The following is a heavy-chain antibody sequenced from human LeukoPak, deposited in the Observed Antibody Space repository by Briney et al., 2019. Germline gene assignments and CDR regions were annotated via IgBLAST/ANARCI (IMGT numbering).Heavy chain of an antibody. D-gene: IGHD2-15*01. J-gene: IGHJ4*02. Sequence: ASVKVSCKVSGYTLTELSMHWVRQAPGKGLEWMGGFDPEDGETIYAQKFQGRVTMTGDTSTDTAYMELSSLRSEDTAVYYCATGVAATPVSTYYFDYWGQGTLVTVSS. CDR3: ATGVAATPVSTYYFDY. V-gene: IGHV1-24*01. CDR1: GYTLTELS. CDR2: FDPEDGET.